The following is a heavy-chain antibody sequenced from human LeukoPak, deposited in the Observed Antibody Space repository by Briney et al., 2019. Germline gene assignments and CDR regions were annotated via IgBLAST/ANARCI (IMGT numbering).Heavy chain of an antibody. D-gene: IGHD3-22*01. CDR3: AREESSGPAFDN. J-gene: IGHJ4*02. CDR1: GYTFTDDY. CDR2: INPNSGGT. V-gene: IGHV1-2*02. Sequence: ASVTLSCRASGYTFTDDYMHWVRQAPGQGLEWMGWINPNSGGTHSAQKFQGRVTMTRDTSINTAYMELSRLISDDTAVYYCAREESSGPAFDNCGQRTLVIVSS.